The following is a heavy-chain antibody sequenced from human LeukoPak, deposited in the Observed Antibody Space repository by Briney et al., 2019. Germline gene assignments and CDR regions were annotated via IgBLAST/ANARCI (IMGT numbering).Heavy chain of an antibody. CDR3: ARLPDNYFDY. J-gene: IGHJ4*02. CDR2: IYPGDSDT. Sequence: GESLKISCEGAGYRFTSYWIGGGRPLAGKGLEGMGIIYPGDSDTKDSPSFQGQVTISAHKSIRTASLQWSSLKASDTAIYYCARLPDNYFDYWGQGTLVTVSS. CDR1: GYRFTSYW. V-gene: IGHV5-51*01.